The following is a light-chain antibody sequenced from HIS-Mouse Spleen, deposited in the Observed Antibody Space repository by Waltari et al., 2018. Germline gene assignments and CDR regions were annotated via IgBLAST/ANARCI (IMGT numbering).Light chain of an antibody. CDR2: EVS. CDR1: SSDVGGSNY. CDR3: SSYAGSNNWV. Sequence: QSALTQPPSASGTPGQSVTISCTGTSSDVGGSNYASPYPQPPGKAPKLMIYEVSKRPSGVPDRFSGSKSGNTASLTVSGLQAEDEADYYCSSYAGSNNWVFGGGTKLTVL. V-gene: IGLV2-8*01. J-gene: IGLJ3*02.